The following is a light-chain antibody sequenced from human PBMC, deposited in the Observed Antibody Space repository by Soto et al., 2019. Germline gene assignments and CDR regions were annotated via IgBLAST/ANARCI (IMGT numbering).Light chain of an antibody. CDR3: QQYNSYSEA. V-gene: IGKV1-5*03. J-gene: IGKJ1*01. CDR2: KAS. CDR1: QNIDRD. Sequence: DIQMTQSPSTLSASVVDRVTITCRASQNIDRDLNWYQQKPGKAPKLLIYKASTLESGVPSNFSGSGSGTEFTLTISSLQPEDFATYYCQQYNSYSEAFGQGTKVDIK.